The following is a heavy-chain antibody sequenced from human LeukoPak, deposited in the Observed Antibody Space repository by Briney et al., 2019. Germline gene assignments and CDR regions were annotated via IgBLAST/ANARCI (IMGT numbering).Heavy chain of an antibody. J-gene: IGHJ5*02. D-gene: IGHD4-17*01. Sequence: GGSLRLSCAASGFTFSSYSMDWVRQAPGKGLEWGAVVSSDGSEKYYADSVKGRFTISRDNSKNTLYLEMNSLRPEDTAVYYCARTVPGDYGRFDPWGQGTLVTVSS. CDR1: GFTFSSYS. V-gene: IGHV3-30-3*01. CDR2: VSSDGSEK. CDR3: ARTVPGDYGRFDP.